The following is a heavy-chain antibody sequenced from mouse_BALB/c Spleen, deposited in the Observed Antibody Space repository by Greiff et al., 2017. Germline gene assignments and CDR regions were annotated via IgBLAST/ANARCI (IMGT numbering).Heavy chain of an antibody. D-gene: IGHD2-12*01. CDR1: GFTFSSYT. CDR3: TRDPVLQYYFDY. J-gene: IGHJ2*01. V-gene: IGHV5-6-4*01. Sequence: EVQRVESGGGLVKPGGSLKLSCAASGFTFSSYTMSWVRQTPEKRLEWVATISSGGSYTYYPDSVKGRFTISRDNAKNTLYLQMSSLKSEDTAMYYCTRDPVLQYYFDYWGQGTTLTVSS. CDR2: ISSGGSYT.